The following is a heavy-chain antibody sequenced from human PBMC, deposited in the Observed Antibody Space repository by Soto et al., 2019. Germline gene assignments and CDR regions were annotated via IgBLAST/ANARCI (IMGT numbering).Heavy chain of an antibody. Sequence: PGGSLRLSCAASGFTFSSNWMHWVRQAPGKGLVWVSRINSDGSITSYADSVKGQFTISRDNAKNTLYLQMNSLSAADPAVYYCGRGSSSWYVSFDYWGQGILVTVSS. CDR3: GRGSSSWYVSFDY. J-gene: IGHJ4*02. CDR2: INSDGSIT. V-gene: IGHV3-74*01. D-gene: IGHD6-13*01. CDR1: GFTFSSNW.